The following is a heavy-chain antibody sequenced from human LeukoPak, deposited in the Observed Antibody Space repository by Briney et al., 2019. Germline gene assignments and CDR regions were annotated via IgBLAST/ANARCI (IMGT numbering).Heavy chain of an antibody. Sequence: SETLSLTCAVYGGSFSGYYWSWIRQPPGKWLEWIGEINHSGSTNYNPSLKSRVTISVDTSKNQFSLKLSSVTAADTAVYYCARISGWKRYYYYYMDVWGKGTTVTVSS. CDR3: ARISGWKRYYYYYMDV. CDR2: INHSGST. J-gene: IGHJ6*03. CDR1: GGSFSGYY. D-gene: IGHD6-19*01. V-gene: IGHV4-34*01.